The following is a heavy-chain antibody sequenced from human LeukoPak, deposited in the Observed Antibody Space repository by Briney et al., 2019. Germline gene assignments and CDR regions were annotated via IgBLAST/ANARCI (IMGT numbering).Heavy chain of an antibody. Sequence: GGSLRLSCAASGFIFSNYWMSWVRQAPGKGLEWVASIKQDGSEKYYMDFVKGRFTISKDNAKDSLYLQINSLRAEDTAVYYCAREDHSKYEYWSQGTPVTVSS. CDR2: IKQDGSEK. J-gene: IGHJ4*02. D-gene: IGHD4-11*01. CDR3: AREDHSKYEY. V-gene: IGHV3-7*01. CDR1: GFIFSNYW.